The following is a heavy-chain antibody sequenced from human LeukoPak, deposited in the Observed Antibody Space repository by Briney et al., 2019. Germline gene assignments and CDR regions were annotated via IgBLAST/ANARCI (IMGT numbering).Heavy chain of an antibody. Sequence: ASVKVSCKASGYSFTSYAMDWVRQAPGQRLEWMGWINAGNGNTKYSQKFQGRVTITRDTSASTAYMELSSLRSEDTAVYYCARDLPYYYDSSGYHDAFDIWGQGTMVTVSS. CDR1: GYSFTSYA. V-gene: IGHV1-3*01. D-gene: IGHD3-22*01. J-gene: IGHJ3*02. CDR3: ARDLPYYYDSSGYHDAFDI. CDR2: INAGNGNT.